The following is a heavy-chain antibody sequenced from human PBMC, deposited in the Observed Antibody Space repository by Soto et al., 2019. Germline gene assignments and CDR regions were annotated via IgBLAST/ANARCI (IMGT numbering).Heavy chain of an antibody. V-gene: IGHV3-30*18. D-gene: IGHD2-15*01. CDR1: GFTFSSYV. CDR2: ISYDGTNK. CDR3: AKDWGRYCSGRTCYPFDY. Sequence: QVQLVESGGGVVQPGTSLRLSCAASGFTFSSYVMHWVRQAPGKGLEWVAVISYDGTNKYYSDSVKGRFTISRDNSKNTLDLQMNGLRAEDTAVYYCAKDWGRYCSGRTCYPFDYWVQGTLVTVSS. J-gene: IGHJ4*02.